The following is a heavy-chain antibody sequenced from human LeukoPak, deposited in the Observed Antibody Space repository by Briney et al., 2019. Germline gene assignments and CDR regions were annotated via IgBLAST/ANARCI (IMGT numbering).Heavy chain of an antibody. Sequence: SETLSLTCTVSGGSISSYYWSWIRQPPGKGLELIGYIYNSGSTNYNPSLKSRVTISIDTSKNQFSLKLSSVTAADTAVYYCASGRRETAPPWTVGQFDYWGQGTLVTVSS. CDR3: ASGRRETAPPWTVGQFDY. D-gene: IGHD5-24*01. J-gene: IGHJ4*02. CDR2: IYNSGST. V-gene: IGHV4-4*08. CDR1: GGSISSYY.